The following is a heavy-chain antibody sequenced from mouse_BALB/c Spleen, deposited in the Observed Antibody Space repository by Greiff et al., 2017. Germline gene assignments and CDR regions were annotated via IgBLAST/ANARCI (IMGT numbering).Heavy chain of an antibody. D-gene: IGHD1-1*01. CDR1: GYTFTDYN. CDR3: AREGITTVVDY. Sequence: VQLKESGPELVKPGASVKISCKASGYTFTDYNMHWVKQSHGKSLEWIGYIYPYNGGTGYNQKFKSKATLTVDNSSSTAYMELRSLTSEDSAVYYCAREGITTVVDYWGQGTTLTVSS. V-gene: IGHV1S29*02. J-gene: IGHJ2*01. CDR2: IYPYNGGT.